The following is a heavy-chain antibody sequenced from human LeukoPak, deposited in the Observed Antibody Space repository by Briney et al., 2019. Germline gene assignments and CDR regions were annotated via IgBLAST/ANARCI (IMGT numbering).Heavy chain of an antibody. Sequence: SETLSLTCTVSGGSISSSSYYWGWIRQPPGKGLEWIGSIYYSGSTYYNPSLKSRVTISVDTSKNQFSLKLSSVTAADTAVYYRARRRRAPRILTVGATRSGYWGHGTLVTVSS. CDR2: IYYSGST. V-gene: IGHV4-39*01. D-gene: IGHD1-26*01. CDR1: GGSISSSSYY. CDR3: ARRRRAPRILTVGATRSGY. J-gene: IGHJ4*01.